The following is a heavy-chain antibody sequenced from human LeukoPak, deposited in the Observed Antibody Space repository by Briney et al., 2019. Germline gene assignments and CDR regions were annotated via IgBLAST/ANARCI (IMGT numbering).Heavy chain of an antibody. V-gene: IGHV1-18*01. CDR2: ISAYNGNT. J-gene: IGHJ3*02. CDR3: ARDLSSWSLGDAFDI. CDR1: GYTFTRYG. D-gene: IGHD6-13*01. Sequence: GASVTVSCKASGYTFTRYGISWVRQAPGQGREGMGWISAYNGNTNYAQKLQGRVTMNTDTSTSTAYMERRSLRSDDTAVYYCARDLSSWSLGDAFDIWGQGTMVTVSS.